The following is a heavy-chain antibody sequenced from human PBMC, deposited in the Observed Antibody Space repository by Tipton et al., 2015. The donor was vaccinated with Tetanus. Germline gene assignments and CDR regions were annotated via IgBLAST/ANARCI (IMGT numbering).Heavy chain of an antibody. J-gene: IGHJ4*02. Sequence: GSLRLSCAASGFTFRGYWMHWVRQVPGKGLVCVSRISGDGSTTSYADSVQGRFSISRDNAKNTVYLQMNSLRAEDTAVYYCTSGYAYGGRIDFWGQGTLVTVSS. V-gene: IGHV3-74*01. CDR2: ISGDGSTT. CDR1: GFTFRGYW. D-gene: IGHD4-23*01. CDR3: TSGYAYGGRIDF.